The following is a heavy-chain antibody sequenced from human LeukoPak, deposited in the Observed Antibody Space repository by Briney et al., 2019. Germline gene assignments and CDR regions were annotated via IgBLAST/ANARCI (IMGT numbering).Heavy chain of an antibody. CDR3: ARGLVGATTLSAIDI. D-gene: IGHD1-26*01. CDR2: IYTSGST. CDR1: GGSISNYY. J-gene: IGHJ3*02. Sequence: PSETLSLTCTVSGGSISNYYWSWIRQPAGKGLEWIGRIYTSGSTNYNPSLKSRVDISVDTSKNQFSLKLSSVTAADTAVYYCARGLVGATTLSAIDIWGQGTMVTVSS. V-gene: IGHV4-4*07.